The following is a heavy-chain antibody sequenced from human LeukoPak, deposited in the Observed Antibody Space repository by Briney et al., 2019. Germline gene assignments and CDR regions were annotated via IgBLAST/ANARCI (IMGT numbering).Heavy chain of an antibody. CDR3: ASRGYSYGLGYFDY. D-gene: IGHD5-18*01. V-gene: IGHV3-30*04. J-gene: IGHJ4*02. Sequence: GGSLRLSCAASGFTFSSYAMHWVRQAPGKGLEWVAVISYDGSNKYYADSVKGRFTISRDNSKNTLYLQMNGLRAEDTAVHYCASRGYSYGLGYFDYWGQGTLVTVSS. CDR2: ISYDGSNK. CDR1: GFTFSSYA.